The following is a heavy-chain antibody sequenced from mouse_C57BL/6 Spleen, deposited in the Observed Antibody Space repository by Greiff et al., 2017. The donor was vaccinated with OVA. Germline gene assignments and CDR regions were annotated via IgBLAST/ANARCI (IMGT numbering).Heavy chain of an antibody. CDR3: ARWGGNYFDY. D-gene: IGHD1-1*02. V-gene: IGHV1-26*01. Sequence: EVQLQQSGPELVKPGASVKISCKASGYTFTDYYMNWVKQSHGKSLEWIGDINPINGGTSYNKKFKGKATLTVDKSSSTAYMELRSLTSEDSAVYYCARWGGNYFDYWGQGTTLTVSS. J-gene: IGHJ2*01. CDR1: GYTFTDYY. CDR2: INPINGGT.